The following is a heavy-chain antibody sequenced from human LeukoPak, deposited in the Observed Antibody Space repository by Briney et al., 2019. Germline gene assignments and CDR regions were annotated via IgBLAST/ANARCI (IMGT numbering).Heavy chain of an antibody. J-gene: IGHJ4*02. Sequence: PSETLSLTCTVSGGSISSYYWSWIRQPPGKGLEWIGYIYYSGSTNYNPSLKSRVTISVDTSKNQFSLKLSSVTAADTAVYYCARDASLFHGDYAAFDYWGQGTLVTVSP. CDR3: ARDASLFHGDYAAFDY. D-gene: IGHD4-17*01. V-gene: IGHV4-59*01. CDR2: IYYSGST. CDR1: GGSISSYY.